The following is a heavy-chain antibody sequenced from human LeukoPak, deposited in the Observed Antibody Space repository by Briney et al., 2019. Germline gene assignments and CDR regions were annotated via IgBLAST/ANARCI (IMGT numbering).Heavy chain of an antibody. CDR2: INHSGST. J-gene: IGHJ6*03. CDR3: ARLAVADTSYYYYMDV. V-gene: IGHV4-34*01. CDR1: GGSFSGYY. D-gene: IGHD6-19*01. Sequence: SETLSLTCAVYGGSFSGYYWSWIRQPPGKGLEWIGEINHSGSTNYNPSLKSRVTISVDTSKNQFSLKLSSVTAADTAVYYCARLAVADTSYYYYMDVWGKGTTVTVSS.